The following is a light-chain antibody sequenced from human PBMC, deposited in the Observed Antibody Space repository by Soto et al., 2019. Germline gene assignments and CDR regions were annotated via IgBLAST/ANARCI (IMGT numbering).Light chain of an antibody. V-gene: IGKV1-39*01. CDR1: QSISRN. CDR2: GAS. J-gene: IGKJ1*01. Sequence: DIQRTQSPSSLSASVGGRVTIPCRASQSISRNLNWYQQKPGTAPKLLMFGASTLQSGVPSRFSGSGSGTDFTLTITSLQPEDFATYYCQQSYNTPRTFGQGTKVDIK. CDR3: QQSYNTPRT.